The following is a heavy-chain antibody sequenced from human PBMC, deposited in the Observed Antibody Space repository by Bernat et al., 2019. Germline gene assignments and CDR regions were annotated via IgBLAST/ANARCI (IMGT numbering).Heavy chain of an antibody. Sequence: QVQLVESGGGVVQPGRSLRLSCAASGFTFSSYGMHWVRQAPGKGLEWVAVISYDGSNKYYADAGKGRFTISRDNSKTTLYLQMNSLRAEDMAVYYCAKASVPAGYYYYYYGMDVWGQGTTVTVSS. CDR3: AKASVPAGYYYYYYGMDV. D-gene: IGHD2-2*01. CDR2: ISYDGSNK. J-gene: IGHJ6*02. V-gene: IGHV3-30*18. CDR1: GFTFSSYG.